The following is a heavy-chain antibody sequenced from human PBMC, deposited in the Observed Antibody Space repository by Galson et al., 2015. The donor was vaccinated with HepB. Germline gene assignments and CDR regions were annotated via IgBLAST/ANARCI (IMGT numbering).Heavy chain of an antibody. CDR1: GFTFSSFT. J-gene: IGHJ4*02. CDR2: ISTTGTNI. CDR3: ACVVLSGSYWYFDF. D-gene: IGHD1-26*01. V-gene: IGHV3-48*01. Sequence: SLRLSCAASGFTFSSFTMNWVRQAPGKKLEWVSYISTTGTNIFYVDSVKGRFAVSRDNAKNSLYLQMNSLRAEDTAIYYCACVVLSGSYWYFDFWGQGTLVTVSS.